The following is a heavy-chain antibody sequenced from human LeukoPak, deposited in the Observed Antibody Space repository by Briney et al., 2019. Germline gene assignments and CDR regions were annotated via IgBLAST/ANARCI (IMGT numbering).Heavy chain of an antibody. D-gene: IGHD3-9*01. CDR3: ARDLAVLRYFDGYDLFDY. CDR1: GYTFTSYG. CDR2: LSAYNGNT. J-gene: IGHJ4*02. V-gene: IGHV1-18*01. Sequence: ASVKVSCKASGYTFTSYGISWVRQAPGQRPEWMGWLSAYNGNTNYEQKLQGRVTMTTDTSTSTAYMELRSLRSDDTAVYYCARDLAVLRYFDGYDLFDYWGQGTLVTVSS.